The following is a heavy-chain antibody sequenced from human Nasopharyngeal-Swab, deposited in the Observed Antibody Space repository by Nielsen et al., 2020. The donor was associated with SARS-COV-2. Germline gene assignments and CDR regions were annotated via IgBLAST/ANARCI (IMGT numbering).Heavy chain of an antibody. J-gene: IGHJ4*02. Sequence: GESLKISCVGSGITFSRSVIQWVRQAPGKGLEWVAVLSIDGSNYAQYADSVKGRFSISRDTYQNTLHLQLNSLREEDTAVYYCVREGGTSGRAGYFDYWGQGTLVTVTS. D-gene: IGHD2-2*01. CDR1: GITFSRSV. V-gene: IGHV3-30-3*01. CDR2: LSIDGSNYA. CDR3: VREGGTSGRAGYFDY.